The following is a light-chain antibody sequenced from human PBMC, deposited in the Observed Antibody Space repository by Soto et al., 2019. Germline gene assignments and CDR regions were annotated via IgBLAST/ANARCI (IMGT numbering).Light chain of an antibody. J-gene: IGLJ2*01. CDR1: SSNIGAGYD. CDR3: QSYDSSRNGVV. Sequence: QSVMTQPPSVSGAPGQRVTISCTGSSSNIGAGYDVHWYQQLPGTAPKLLIYGNSNRPSGVPDRFSGSKSGTSASLAITGLQAEDEADYYCQSYDSSRNGVVFGGGTKPTVL. V-gene: IGLV1-40*01. CDR2: GNS.